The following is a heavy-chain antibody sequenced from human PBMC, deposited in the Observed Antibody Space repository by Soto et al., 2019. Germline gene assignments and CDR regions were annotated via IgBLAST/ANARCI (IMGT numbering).Heavy chain of an antibody. Sequence: ASVKISCKAPGDTFTIYYMHWVRQAPGHGLEWMGVINPNGGSIRFAQKFQGRVTMTRDTSRSTVYMELRGLTSEDTAVYYCARSSGGVYGIIIECTNWFAPCRQRTLVTASS. J-gene: IGHJ5*02. CDR2: INPNGGSI. CDR3: ARSSGGVYGIIIECTNWFAP. CDR1: GDTFTIYY. D-gene: IGHD3-16*01. V-gene: IGHV1-46*01.